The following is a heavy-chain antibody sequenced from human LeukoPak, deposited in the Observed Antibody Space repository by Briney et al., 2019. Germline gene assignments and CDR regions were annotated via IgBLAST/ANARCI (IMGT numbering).Heavy chain of an antibody. Sequence: PSQTLSLTCTVSGGSISSGDYYWSWIRQPPGKGLEWIGEINHSGSTNYNPSLKSRVTISVDTSKNQFSLKLSSVTAADTAVYYCARNPITRRAGYFDYWGQGTLVTVSS. J-gene: IGHJ4*02. D-gene: IGHD2-15*01. CDR2: INHSGST. CDR3: ARNPITRRAGYFDY. V-gene: IGHV4-30-4*01. CDR1: GGSISSGDYY.